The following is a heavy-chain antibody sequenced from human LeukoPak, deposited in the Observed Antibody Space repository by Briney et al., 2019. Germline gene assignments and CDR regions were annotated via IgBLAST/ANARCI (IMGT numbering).Heavy chain of an antibody. Sequence: ASVKVSCKASGGTFSSYAISWVRQAPGQGLEWMGYIYPNSGATKYAQKFQGRVTMTRDTSISTAYMELSGLGSDDTAVYYCGTLLSNGPFDYWGQGSLVTVSS. J-gene: IGHJ4*02. V-gene: IGHV1-2*02. CDR1: GGTFSSYA. CDR2: IYPNSGAT. CDR3: GTLLSNGPFDY.